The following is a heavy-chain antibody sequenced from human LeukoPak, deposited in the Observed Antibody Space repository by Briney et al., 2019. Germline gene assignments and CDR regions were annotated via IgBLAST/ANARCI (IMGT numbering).Heavy chain of an antibody. V-gene: IGHV1-69*13. D-gene: IGHD5-18*01. CDR1: GGTFSSYA. CDR2: IIPIFGTA. J-gene: IGHJ5*02. Sequence: SVKVSCKASGGTFSSYAISWVRQAPGQGFEWMGGIIPIFGTANYAQKFQGRVTITADESTSTAYMELSSLRSEDTAVYYCARDRAHTATHRGPFKSWGQGTLVTVSS. CDR3: ARDRAHTATHRGPFKS.